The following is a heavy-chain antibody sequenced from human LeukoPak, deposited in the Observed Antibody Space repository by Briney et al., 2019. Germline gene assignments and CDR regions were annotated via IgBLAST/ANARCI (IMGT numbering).Heavy chain of an antibody. CDR3: ARAKSITMVRGPRYLDL. Sequence: SETLSLTCAVFGGSFSASYWSWIRQPPGKGLEWIGKVNHSGSNNYSPSLKSRVTMSVDTSKNQFSLKLTSVTAADTAVYFCARAKSITMVRGPRYLDLWGRGTLVTVSS. D-gene: IGHD3-10*01. J-gene: IGHJ2*01. CDR1: GGSFSASY. V-gene: IGHV4-34*01. CDR2: VNHSGSN.